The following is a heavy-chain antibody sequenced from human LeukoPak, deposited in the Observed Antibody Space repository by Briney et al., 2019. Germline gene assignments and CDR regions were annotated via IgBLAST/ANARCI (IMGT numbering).Heavy chain of an antibody. CDR1: GFTLSSYV. CDR2: ISSDGSNK. J-gene: IGHJ4*02. CDR3: ARDLPTVVIVGAFDS. V-gene: IGHV3-30*04. D-gene: IGHD2-21*01. Sequence: GGSLRLSCAASGFTLSSYVMHWVRQAPGKGLECVAVISSDGSNKYYADSVKGRFTVSRDNSKNTLYLQMNSLRPEDTAVYYCARDLPTVVIVGAFDSWGQGTLVTVSP.